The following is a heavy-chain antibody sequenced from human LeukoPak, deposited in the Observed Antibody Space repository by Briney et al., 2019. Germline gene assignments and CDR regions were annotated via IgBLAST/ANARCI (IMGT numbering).Heavy chain of an antibody. CDR3: ARDRSYYYDSSGSRDFDL. CDR2: IYTSGST. CDR1: GGSISSGSYY. J-gene: IGHJ2*01. D-gene: IGHD3-22*01. Sequence: NSSETLSLTCTVSGGSISSGSYYWSWIRQPAGKGLEWIGRIYTSGSTNYNPSLKSRVTISVDTSKNQFSLKLSSVTAADTAVYYCARDRSYYYDSSGSRDFDLWGRGTLVTVSS. V-gene: IGHV4-61*02.